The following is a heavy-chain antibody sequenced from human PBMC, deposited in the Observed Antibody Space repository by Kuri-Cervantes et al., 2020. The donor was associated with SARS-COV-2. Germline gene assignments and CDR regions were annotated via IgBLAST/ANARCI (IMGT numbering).Heavy chain of an antibody. V-gene: IGHV4-38-2*02. CDR2: IYYSGTT. J-gene: IGHJ6*02. CDR1: GYSISSGYY. D-gene: IGHD2-2*01. Sequence: SETLSLTCVVSGYSISSGYYWGWIRQPPGKGLEWIGNIYYSGTTYYNPSLESRATISVDTSKNQFSLRLSSVTAADTAVYYCARDAVVPAAMSYYYGMDVWGQGTTVTVSS. CDR3: ARDAVVPAAMSYYYGMDV.